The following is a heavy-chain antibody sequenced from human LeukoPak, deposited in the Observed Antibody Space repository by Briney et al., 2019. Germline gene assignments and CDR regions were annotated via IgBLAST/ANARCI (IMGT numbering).Heavy chain of an antibody. V-gene: IGHV1-18*01. Sequence: ASVKVSRKASGYTFTSYGITWVRQAPGQGLEWMGWISAYNGNTKYAQKLQGRVIMTTDTSTSTAYMELRSLRSDDTAVYYCARRRRDIVAPPDYWGQGTLVTVSS. CDR3: ARRRRDIVAPPDY. D-gene: IGHD5-12*01. CDR1: GYTFTSYG. CDR2: ISAYNGNT. J-gene: IGHJ4*02.